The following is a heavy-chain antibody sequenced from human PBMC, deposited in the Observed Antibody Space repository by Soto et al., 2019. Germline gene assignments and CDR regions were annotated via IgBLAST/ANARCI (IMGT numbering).Heavy chain of an antibody. CDR2: IYHGGNT. D-gene: IGHD2-2*01. CDR3: GRVDVSVQLVSRFDY. Sequence: PSETLSLTCTVSGYSISSGYYSAWIQQPPRKRPEWVPSIYHGGNTLYNPSLKSRITISVDTSNNQFSLKLTSLTAADTAVYYCGRVDVSVQLVSRFDYLGHGTLVTVSS. CDR1: GYSISSGYY. J-gene: IGHJ4*01. V-gene: IGHV4-38-2*02.